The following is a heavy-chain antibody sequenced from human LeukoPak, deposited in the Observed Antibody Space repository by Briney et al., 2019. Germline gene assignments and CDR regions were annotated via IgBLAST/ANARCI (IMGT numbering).Heavy chain of an antibody. CDR2: IYSSGST. CDR1: GGSISSYY. CDR3: ARRGDI. V-gene: IGHV4-4*07. J-gene: IGHJ3*02. Sequence: SETLSLTCTVSGGSISSYYWSWIRQPAGQGLEWIGRIYSSGSTNYNPSLKSRVTISADTSKNQFSLKLSSVTAADTAVYYCARRGDIWGQGTMVTVSS.